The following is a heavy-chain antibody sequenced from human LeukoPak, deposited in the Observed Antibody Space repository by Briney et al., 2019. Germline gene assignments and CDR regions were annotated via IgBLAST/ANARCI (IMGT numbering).Heavy chain of an antibody. CDR2: INPNSGGT. D-gene: IGHD3-16*02. CDR3: ASSLGELSVAFDI. V-gene: IGHV1-2*02. CDR1: GYTFTGYY. Sequence: ASVKVSCKASGYTFTGYYMHWVRQAPGQGLEWMGWINPNSGGTNYAQKFQGRVTMTRDTSISTAYMELSRLRSDDTAVYYCASSLGELSVAFDIWGQRTIATVSS. J-gene: IGHJ3*02.